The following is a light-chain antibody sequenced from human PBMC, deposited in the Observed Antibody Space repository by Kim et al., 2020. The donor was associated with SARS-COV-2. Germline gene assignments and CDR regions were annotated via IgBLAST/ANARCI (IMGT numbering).Light chain of an antibody. CDR1: SSNIGSNT. Sequence: QLVLTQPPSASGTPGQRVTISCSGSSSNIGSNTVNWYQQLPGTAPKLLIYSNNQRPSGVPGRFSGSKSGTSASLAITGLQAEDEADFYCQSYDDVLSSLVFGGGTQLTVL. CDR2: SNN. CDR3: QSYDDVLSSLV. J-gene: IGLJ2*01. V-gene: IGLV1-44*01.